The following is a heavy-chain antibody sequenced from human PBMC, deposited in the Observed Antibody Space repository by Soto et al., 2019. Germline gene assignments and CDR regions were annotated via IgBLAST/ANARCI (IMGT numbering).Heavy chain of an antibody. V-gene: IGHV4-4*02. J-gene: IGHJ5*02. D-gene: IGHD3-3*01. CDR3: ATRITVFGLLIPPFDP. Sequence: SETLSLTCAVSGGSISSSNWWSWVRQPPGKGLEWIGEIYHSGSTNYNPSLKSRVTISVDKSKNQFSLKLSSVTAADTAVYYCATRITVFGLLIPPFDPWGQGTQVTVSS. CDR2: IYHSGST. CDR1: GGSISSSNW.